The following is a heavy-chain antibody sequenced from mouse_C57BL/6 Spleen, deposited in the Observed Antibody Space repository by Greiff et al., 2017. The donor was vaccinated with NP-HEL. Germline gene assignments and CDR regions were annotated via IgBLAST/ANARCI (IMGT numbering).Heavy chain of an antibody. V-gene: IGHV8-12*01. CDR3: ARKRAYGSTDFWYFDV. Sequence: QVTLKVSGPGILQSSQTLSLTCSFSGFSLSTSGMGVSWIRQPSGKGLEWLAHIYWDDDKRYNPSLKSRLTISKDTSRNQVFLKITSVDTADTATYYCARKRAYGSTDFWYFDVWGTGTTVTVSS. D-gene: IGHD1-1*01. CDR2: IYWDDDK. J-gene: IGHJ1*03. CDR1: GFSLSTSGMG.